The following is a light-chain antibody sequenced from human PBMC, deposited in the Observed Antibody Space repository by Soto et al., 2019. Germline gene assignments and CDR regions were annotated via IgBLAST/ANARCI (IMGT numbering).Light chain of an antibody. CDR1: SSSIGGNT. CDR2: SND. CDR3: CSHARNHVV. V-gene: IGLV1-44*01. J-gene: IGLJ2*01. Sequence: QSVPTQPPSASGTPGQTVTISCSGSSSSIGGNTVNWFQQLPGTAPKLLIYSNDQRPSGIPDRFSGSKSGTSASLAISGLQAEDEADYYCCSHARNHVVFGGGTKLTVL.